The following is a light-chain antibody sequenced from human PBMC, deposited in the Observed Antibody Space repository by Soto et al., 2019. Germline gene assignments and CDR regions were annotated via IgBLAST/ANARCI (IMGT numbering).Light chain of an antibody. CDR3: SSYTGGSTVA. J-gene: IGLJ2*01. CDR1: SSDIGDYNY. CDR2: DVS. V-gene: IGLV2-14*01. Sequence: QSVLTQPASVSGCPGQSIAISCTGTSSDIGDYNYVSWYQQHPGKAPKLMIFDVSNRPSGVSNRFSGSMSGNTASLTISGLQPEDEADYYCSSYTGGSTVAFGGGTKVTVL.